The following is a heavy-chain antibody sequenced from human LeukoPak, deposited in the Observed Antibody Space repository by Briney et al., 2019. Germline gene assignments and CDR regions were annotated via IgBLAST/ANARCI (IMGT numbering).Heavy chain of an antibody. CDR1: GGSISSSSYY. Sequence: SETLSLTCTVSGGSISSSSYYWGWIRRPPGKGLEWIGSINYSGSTYYNPSLKSRITISVAASKNQFSLKLSSVTAADTAVYFCASPNGTVGAYSAFDIWGQGTMVTVSS. D-gene: IGHD1-26*01. V-gene: IGHV4-39*01. CDR2: INYSGST. J-gene: IGHJ3*02. CDR3: ASPNGTVGAYSAFDI.